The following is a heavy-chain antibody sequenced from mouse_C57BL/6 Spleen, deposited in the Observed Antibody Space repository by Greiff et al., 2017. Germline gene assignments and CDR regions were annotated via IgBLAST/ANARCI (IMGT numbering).Heavy chain of an antibody. Sequence: DVMLVESGGGLVKPGGSLKLSCAASGFTFSDYGMHWVRQAPEKGLEWVAYISSGSSTIYYADTVKGRFTISRDNAKNTLFLQMTSLRSEDTAMYYCAKEGWLLPFYYFDYWGQGTTLTVSS. D-gene: IGHD2-3*01. CDR1: GFTFSDYG. CDR3: AKEGWLLPFYYFDY. J-gene: IGHJ2*01. V-gene: IGHV5-17*01. CDR2: ISSGSSTI.